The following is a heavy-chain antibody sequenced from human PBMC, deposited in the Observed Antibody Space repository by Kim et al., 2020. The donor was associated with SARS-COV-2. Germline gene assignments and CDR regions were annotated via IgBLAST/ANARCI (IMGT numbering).Heavy chain of an antibody. CDR3: ARWGRVHSTQLWYFDL. CDR1: GFSFSSYE. D-gene: IGHD3-16*01. Sequence: GGSLRLSCEASGFSFSSYEMNWVRQAPGKGLEWVSYINSASTRVYYADSVKGRFTISRDNTKNSLYLHMNALRVEDTAVYSCARWGRVHSTQLWYFDLWGRGTRDTVFS. V-gene: IGHV3-48*03. J-gene: IGHJ2*01. CDR2: INSASTRV.